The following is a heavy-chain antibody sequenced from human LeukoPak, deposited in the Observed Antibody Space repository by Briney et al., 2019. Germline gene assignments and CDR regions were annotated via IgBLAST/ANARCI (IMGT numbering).Heavy chain of an antibody. Sequence: GGSLRLSCAASGFTFSSYAMSWVRQAPGKGLEWVSAISGSGGSTYYADSVKGRFTISRDSAKNSLYLQMNSLRAEDTAVYYCARDSRYNWNDLKGFDYWGQGTLVTVSS. CDR2: ISGSGGST. D-gene: IGHD1-1*01. CDR3: ARDSRYNWNDLKGFDY. J-gene: IGHJ4*02. V-gene: IGHV3-23*01. CDR1: GFTFSSYA.